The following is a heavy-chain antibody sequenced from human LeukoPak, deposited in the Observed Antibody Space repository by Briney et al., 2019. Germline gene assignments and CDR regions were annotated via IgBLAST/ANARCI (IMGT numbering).Heavy chain of an antibody. V-gene: IGHV3-23*01. CDR3: AKPSTYYGSGTLAPYYMDV. D-gene: IGHD3-10*01. J-gene: IGHJ6*03. CDR2: ISGSGGST. CDR1: GFTFSSYA. Sequence: GGSLRLSCAASGFTFSSYAMSWVRQAPGKGLEWASAISGSGGSTYYADSVKGRFTISRDNSKNTLYLQMNSLRAEDTAVYYCAKPSTYYGSGTLAPYYMDVWGKGTTVTVSS.